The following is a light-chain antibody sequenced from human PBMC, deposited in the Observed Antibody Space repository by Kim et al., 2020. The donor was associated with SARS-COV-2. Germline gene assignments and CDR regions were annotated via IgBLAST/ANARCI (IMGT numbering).Light chain of an antibody. V-gene: IGLV1-44*01. CDR1: SSNIGSNT. Sequence: PEQSVTISCSGSSSNIGSNTVNWYQQFPGAAPKLLIYSNNHRPSGVSDRFSGSKSGTSASLAISGVQSEDEADYYCSVCDNNMNVVFGGGTKLTVL. CDR2: SNN. CDR3: SVCDNNMNVV. J-gene: IGLJ2*01.